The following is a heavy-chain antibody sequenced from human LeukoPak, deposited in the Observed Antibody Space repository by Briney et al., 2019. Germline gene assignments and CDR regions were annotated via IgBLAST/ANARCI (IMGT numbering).Heavy chain of an antibody. V-gene: IGHV4-4*07. CDR1: GGSISNYY. CDR2: IYTSGST. D-gene: IGHD4-11*01. CDR3: ARHTYDYSNYVSYYYMDV. Sequence: SETLSLTCTVSGGSISNYYWSWIRQPAGKGLEWIGRIYTSGSTNYNPSLKSRVTMSVDTSKNQFSLKLSSVTAADTAVYYCARHTYDYSNYVSYYYMDVWGKGTTVTVSS. J-gene: IGHJ6*03.